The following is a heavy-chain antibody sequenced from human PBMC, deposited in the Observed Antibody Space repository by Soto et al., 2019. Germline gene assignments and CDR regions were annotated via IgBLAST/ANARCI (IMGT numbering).Heavy chain of an antibody. V-gene: IGHV3-30*18. Sequence: QVQLVESGGGVVQPGRSLRLSCAASGFTFSNYGMHWVLQAPGKGLEWVAVISYDGSDKNYTDSVKGRFTISRDNSKNTLYLQMNSLRADDTAVYYCVKARGYYYDSRGYYYLDYWGQGTLVTVSS. D-gene: IGHD3-22*01. J-gene: IGHJ4*02. CDR2: ISYDGSDK. CDR3: VKARGYYYDSRGYYYLDY. CDR1: GFTFSNYG.